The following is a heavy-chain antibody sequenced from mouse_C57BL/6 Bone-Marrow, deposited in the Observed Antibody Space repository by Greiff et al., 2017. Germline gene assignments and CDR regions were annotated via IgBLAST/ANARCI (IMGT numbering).Heavy chain of an antibody. CDR3: ARGAILRSFAY. CDR1: GYTFTSYW. D-gene: IGHD1-1*01. V-gene: IGHV1-64*01. Sequence: QVQLQQPGAELVKPGASVKLSCKASGYTFTSYWMHWVKQRPGQGLEWIGMIHPNSGSTNYNEKFKSKATLAVDKSSSTSYMQLSSLTSEDSAVYYWARGAILRSFAYWGQGTLVTVSA. J-gene: IGHJ3*01. CDR2: IHPNSGST.